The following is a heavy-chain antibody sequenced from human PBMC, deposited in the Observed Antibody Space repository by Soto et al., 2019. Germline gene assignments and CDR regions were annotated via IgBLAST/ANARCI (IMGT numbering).Heavy chain of an antibody. V-gene: IGHV1-18*01. CDR2: ISAYNGNT. D-gene: IGHD2-2*01. CDR3: ARHGGYAPLDY. J-gene: IGHJ4*02. CDR1: GYTFTTYG. Sequence: QVQLVQSGVEVKKPGASVKVSCKASGYTFTTYGISWLRQAPGQGLEWMGWISAYNGNTNSAQRLQGRVTMTLDTSTSTVYMELRSLTSDDTAVYYCARHGGYAPLDYCGQGTLVTVSS.